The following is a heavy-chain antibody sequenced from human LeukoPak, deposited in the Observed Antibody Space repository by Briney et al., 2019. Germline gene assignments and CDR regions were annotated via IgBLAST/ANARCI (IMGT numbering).Heavy chain of an antibody. CDR1: GFTFYTYA. CDR3: ARDGGHPLTSYYRAY. Sequence: PGRSLRLSCAASGFTFYTYAMTWVRQAPGKGLEWVSTIIGSGGNTFYADSVKGRFTISRDNSKNTLSLQLTSLRAEDTGIYFCARDGGHPLTSYYRAYWGQGTLVTVSS. D-gene: IGHD4-4*01. CDR2: IIGSGGNT. V-gene: IGHV3-23*01. J-gene: IGHJ4*02.